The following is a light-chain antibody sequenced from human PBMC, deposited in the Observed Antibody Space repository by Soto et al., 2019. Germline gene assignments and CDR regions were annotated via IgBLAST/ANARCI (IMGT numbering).Light chain of an antibody. V-gene: IGKV3-11*01. J-gene: IGKJ1*01. Sequence: EIVLTQSPATLSSFPGDSVTLSCRASQYITTTMAWYQHRPGQAPRLLIYQASIRAAGIPARFSASGSGTDFTLTISDVQPEDFALYYCHQRQSWPRTFGQGTKVDIK. CDR2: QAS. CDR1: QYITTT. CDR3: HQRQSWPRT.